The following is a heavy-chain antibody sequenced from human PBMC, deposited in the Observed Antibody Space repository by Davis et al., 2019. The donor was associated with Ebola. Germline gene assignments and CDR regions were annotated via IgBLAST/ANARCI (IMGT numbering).Heavy chain of an antibody. D-gene: IGHD3-3*01. V-gene: IGHV1-46*01. CDR2: INPSGGST. CDR1: GYTFTSYY. Sequence: ASVKVSCKASGYTFTSYYMHWVRQAPGQGLEWMGIINPSGGSTSYAQKFQGRVTMTTDTSTSTAYMELRRLRSDDTAVYYCARDADWYYDFFPDYYYGMDVWGQGTTVTVSS. J-gene: IGHJ6*02. CDR3: ARDADWYYDFFPDYYYGMDV.